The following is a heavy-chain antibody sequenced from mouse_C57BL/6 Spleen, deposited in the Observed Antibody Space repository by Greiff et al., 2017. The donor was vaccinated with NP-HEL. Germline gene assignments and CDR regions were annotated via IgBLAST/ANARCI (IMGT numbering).Heavy chain of an antibody. D-gene: IGHD1-1*01. V-gene: IGHV1-81*01. CDR2: IYPRSGNT. Sequence: QVQLQQSGAELARPGASVKLSCKASGYTFTSYGISWVKQRTGQGLVWIGEIYPRSGNTYYNEKFKGKATLTADKSSSTAYMELRSLTSEDSAVYFCARGHGSSEAWFAYWGQGTLVTVSA. J-gene: IGHJ3*01. CDR1: GYTFTSYG. CDR3: ARGHGSSEAWFAY.